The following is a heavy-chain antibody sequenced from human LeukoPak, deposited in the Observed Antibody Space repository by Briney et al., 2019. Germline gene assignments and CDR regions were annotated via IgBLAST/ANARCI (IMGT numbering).Heavy chain of an antibody. Sequence: GGSLRLSCAASGFTFSTYWMHWVRQAPGKGLVWVSHINSDGSSTNYADSVKGRFTISRDNAKNTLYLQMNSLRAEDTAVYYCAGPMTEIDYWSQGTLVTVSS. CDR1: GFTFSTYW. D-gene: IGHD2-21*02. CDR3: AGPMTEIDY. J-gene: IGHJ4*02. CDR2: INSDGSST. V-gene: IGHV3-74*01.